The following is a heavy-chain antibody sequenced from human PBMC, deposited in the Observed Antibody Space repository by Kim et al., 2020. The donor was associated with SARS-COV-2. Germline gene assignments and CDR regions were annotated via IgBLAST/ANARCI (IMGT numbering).Heavy chain of an antibody. CDR3: ATEDTQDQQEFDY. J-gene: IGHJ4*02. CDR1: GLTLNNYI. V-gene: IGHV3-30*04. Sequence: GGSLRLSCAASGLTLNNYIMHWVRQAPGKGLEWVALISHGGNNKYYADSVNGRFTISRDNSENTLYLQMNNLRAEDTAVYHCATEDTQDQQEFDYWGQGTLVTVSS. CDR2: ISHGGNNK.